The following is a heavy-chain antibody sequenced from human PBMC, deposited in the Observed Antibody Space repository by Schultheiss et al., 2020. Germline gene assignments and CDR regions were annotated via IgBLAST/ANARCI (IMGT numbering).Heavy chain of an antibody. Sequence: ESLKISCAASGFTFSSYSMNWVRQPPGKGLEWIGEIYHSGSTNYNPSLKSRVTISVDTSKNQFSLKLSSVTAADTAVYYCVSLGVVSGYWGQGTLVTVSS. CDR3: VSLGVVSGY. D-gene: IGHD3-3*01. J-gene: IGHJ4*02. CDR2: IYHSGST. V-gene: IGHV4-34*01. CDR1: GFTFSSYS.